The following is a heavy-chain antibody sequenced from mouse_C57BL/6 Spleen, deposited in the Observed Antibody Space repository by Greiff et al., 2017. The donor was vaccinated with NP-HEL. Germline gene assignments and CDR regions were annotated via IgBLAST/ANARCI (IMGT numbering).Heavy chain of an antibody. Sequence: QVHVKQSGAELVKPGASVKISCKASGYAFSSYWMNWVKQRPGKGLEWIGQIYPGDGDTNYNGKFKGKATLTADKSSSTAYMQLSSLTSEDSAVYFCARSYDYDDFDYWGQGTTLTVSS. CDR2: IYPGDGDT. CDR3: ARSYDYDDFDY. CDR1: GYAFSSYW. V-gene: IGHV1-80*01. D-gene: IGHD2-4*01. J-gene: IGHJ2*01.